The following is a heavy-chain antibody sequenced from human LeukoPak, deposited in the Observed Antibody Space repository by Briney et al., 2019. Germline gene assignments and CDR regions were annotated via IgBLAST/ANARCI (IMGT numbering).Heavy chain of an antibody. CDR1: GGSISSYY. CDR3: VRLHSSSPPGAFHY. Sequence: PSETLSLTCSVSGGSISSYYWSWIRQSPGRGLEWIGYIYYSGNTNYNPSLKSRLTISVDTSKNQFSLKLSSVTAADTAVYYCVRLHSSSPPGAFHYWGQGILVTVSS. V-gene: IGHV4-59*08. D-gene: IGHD6-13*01. J-gene: IGHJ4*02. CDR2: IYYSGNT.